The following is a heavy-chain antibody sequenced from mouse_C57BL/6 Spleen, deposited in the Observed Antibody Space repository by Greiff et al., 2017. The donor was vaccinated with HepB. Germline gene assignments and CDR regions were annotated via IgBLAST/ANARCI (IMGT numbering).Heavy chain of an antibody. J-gene: IGHJ3*01. V-gene: IGHV1-15*01. D-gene: IGHD1-1*01. CDR2: IDPDTGGT. Sequence: QVQLQQSGAELVRPGASVTLSCKASGYTFTDYEMHWVKQTPVHGLEWIGAIDPDTGGTAYNQKFKGKAILTADKSSSTAYMELRSLTSEDSADYYCTRTVAYWGQGTLVTVSA. CDR3: TRTVAY. CDR1: GYTFTDYE.